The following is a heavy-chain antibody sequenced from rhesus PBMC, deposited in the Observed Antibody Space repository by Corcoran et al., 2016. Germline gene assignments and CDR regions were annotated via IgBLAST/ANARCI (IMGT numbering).Heavy chain of an antibody. Sequence: QVQLQESGPGLVKPSETLSLTCAVPGGSISSGYYYWSWSRQSPGKGLEWIGYITASGSTSYNPSRKSRVTISRATSKNQFSLKLSAVTAADTAVYYCARDPSSDSLDVWGRGVLVTVSS. V-gene: IGHV4-122*02. J-gene: IGHJ5-2*02. CDR3: ARDPSSDSLDV. CDR1: GGSISSGYYY. CDR2: ITASGST.